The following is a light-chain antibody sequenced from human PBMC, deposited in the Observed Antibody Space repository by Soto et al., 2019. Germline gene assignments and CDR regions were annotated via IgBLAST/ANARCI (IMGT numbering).Light chain of an antibody. CDR3: QQYYSLPLT. CDR2: WAS. J-gene: IGKJ4*01. Sequence: DIVMSQSPDSLAASLGERATINFNAIQRLLYDSNNKNYLAWYQQKPGQPPKLLIYWASMRESGVPDRFSGSGSGTDFTLTITSLQAEDVAVYYCQQYYSLPLTFGGGTKVDI. CDR1: QRLLYDSNNKNY. V-gene: IGKV4-1*01.